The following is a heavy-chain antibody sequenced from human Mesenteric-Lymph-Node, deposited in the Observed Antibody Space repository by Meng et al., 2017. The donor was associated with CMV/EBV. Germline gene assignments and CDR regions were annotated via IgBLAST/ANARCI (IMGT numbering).Heavy chain of an antibody. Sequence: GGSLRLSCAASGFSVSINYMSWVRQAPGKGLEWVAVIWYDGSNKYYADSVKGRFTISRDNSKNTLYLQMNSLRAEDTAVYYCAILPSLYYYYGMDVWGQGTTVTVSS. CDR1: GFSVSINY. CDR2: IWYDGSNK. J-gene: IGHJ6*02. V-gene: IGHV3-33*08. CDR3: AILPSLYYYYGMDV.